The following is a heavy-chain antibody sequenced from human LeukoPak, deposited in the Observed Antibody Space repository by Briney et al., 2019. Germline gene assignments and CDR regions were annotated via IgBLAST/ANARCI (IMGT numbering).Heavy chain of an antibody. CDR3: AVMVYAENWFDP. D-gene: IGHD2-8*01. CDR2: ISAYNGNT. CDR1: GYTFTSYG. J-gene: IGHJ5*02. V-gene: IGHV1-18*01. Sequence: ASVKVSCKASGYTFTSYGISWVRQAPGQGVEWMGWISAYNGNTNYAQKLQGRVTMTTDTSTSTAYMELRSLRSDDTAVYCCAVMVYAENWFDPWGQGTLLTVSS.